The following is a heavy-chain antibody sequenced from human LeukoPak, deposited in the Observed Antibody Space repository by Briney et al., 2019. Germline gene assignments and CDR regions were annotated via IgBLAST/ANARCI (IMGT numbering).Heavy chain of an antibody. Sequence: GGSLRLPCAASGFTFDRFAMNWVRQAPGKGLEWVSAISGSGGSTYYADSVKGRFTISRDNSKNTLYLQMNSLRAEDTAVYYCAKDRRSITMIVVPAFDIWGQGTMVTVSS. CDR2: ISGSGGST. V-gene: IGHV3-23*01. CDR3: AKDRRSITMIVVPAFDI. J-gene: IGHJ3*02. CDR1: GFTFDRFA. D-gene: IGHD3-22*01.